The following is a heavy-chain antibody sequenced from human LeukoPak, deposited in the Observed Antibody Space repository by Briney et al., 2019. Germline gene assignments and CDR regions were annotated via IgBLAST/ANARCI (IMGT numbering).Heavy chain of an antibody. Sequence: PSETLSLTCTASGGSISSSNYYWGWIRQPPGKGLEWIGSIYYSGSTYYNPSLKSRVTISVDTSKNQFPLKLSSVTAADTAVYYCALWFGANNWFDPWGQGTLVTVSS. J-gene: IGHJ5*02. V-gene: IGHV4-39*01. D-gene: IGHD3-10*01. CDR2: IYYSGST. CDR1: GGSISSSNYY. CDR3: ALWFGANNWFDP.